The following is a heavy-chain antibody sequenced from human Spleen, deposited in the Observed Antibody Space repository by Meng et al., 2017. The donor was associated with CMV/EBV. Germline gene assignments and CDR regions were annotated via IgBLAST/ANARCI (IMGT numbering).Heavy chain of an antibody. Sequence: QVRLQQWGGGLLKPSETLSLTCAVYGGSFSGYYWSWIRQSPGKGLEWIGEINHSGSTNYNPSLKSRVTISVDTSKNQFSLKLSSVTAADTAVYYCVYYYDSSGPGFGYWGQGTLVTVSS. J-gene: IGHJ4*02. CDR2: INHSGST. D-gene: IGHD3-22*01. CDR1: GGSFSGYY. V-gene: IGHV4-34*01. CDR3: VYYYDSSGPGFGY.